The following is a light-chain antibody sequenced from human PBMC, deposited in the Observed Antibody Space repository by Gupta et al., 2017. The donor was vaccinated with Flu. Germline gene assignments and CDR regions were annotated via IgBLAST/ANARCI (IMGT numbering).Light chain of an antibody. CDR3: QHYNNWPPWT. V-gene: IGKV3-15*01. CDR2: GAS. CDR1: QSVSSN. J-gene: IGKJ1*01. Sequence: ERATLSCRAGQSVSSNLAWYQQKPGQSPRLLIYGASIRATGIPARFSGSGSGTEFTLTISSLQSEDFAVYYCQHYNNWPPWTFGQGTKVEIK.